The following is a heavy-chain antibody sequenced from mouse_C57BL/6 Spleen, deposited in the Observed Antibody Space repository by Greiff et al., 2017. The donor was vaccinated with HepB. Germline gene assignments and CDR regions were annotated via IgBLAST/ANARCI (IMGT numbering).Heavy chain of an antibody. CDR1: GYTFTSYW. CDR2: IHPNSGST. CDR3: SSRGDGSFDY. D-gene: IGHD3-1*01. Sequence: VQLQQPGAELVKPGASVKLSCKASGYTFTSYWMHWVKQRPGQGLEWIGMIHPNSGSTNYNEKFKSKATLTVDKSSSTAYMQLSSLTSEDSAVYYCSSRGDGSFDYWGQGTTLTVSS. V-gene: IGHV1-64*01. J-gene: IGHJ2*01.